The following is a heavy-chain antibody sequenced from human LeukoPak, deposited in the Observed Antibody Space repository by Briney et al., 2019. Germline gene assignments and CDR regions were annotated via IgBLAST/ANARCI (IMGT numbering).Heavy chain of an antibody. V-gene: IGHV1-46*01. J-gene: IGHJ6*03. D-gene: IGHD3-3*01. CDR1: GYTFTSYY. CDR3: ARGPQRIFWSARDYYYYMDV. CDR2: INPSGGST. Sequence: ASVKVSCKASGYTFTSYYMHWVRQAPGQGLEWMGIINPSGGSTSYAQKFQGRVTMTRDTSTSTVYMELSSLRPEDTAVYYCARGPQRIFWSARDYYYYMDVWGKGTTVTVSS.